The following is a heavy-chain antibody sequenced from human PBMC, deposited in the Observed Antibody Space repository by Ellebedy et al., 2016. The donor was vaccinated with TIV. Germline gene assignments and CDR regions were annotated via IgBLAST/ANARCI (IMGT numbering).Heavy chain of an antibody. V-gene: IGHV4-34*01. CDR1: GWSLSGYY. CDR2: INHSGNT. D-gene: IGHD3-10*01. J-gene: IGHJ6*02. Sequence: SETLSLTXAVYGWSLSGYYWSWIRQPPGKGLEWIGEINHSGNTDYNPSLESRVTVSVDTSKNQFSLILSSVTAADTAVYYCARGPRLFTMTRGVLRAMDVWGQGSTVIVS. CDR3: ARGPRLFTMTRGVLRAMDV.